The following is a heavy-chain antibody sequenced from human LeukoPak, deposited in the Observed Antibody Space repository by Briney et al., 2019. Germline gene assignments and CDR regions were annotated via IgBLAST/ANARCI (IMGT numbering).Heavy chain of an antibody. Sequence: GGSLRLSCAASGFTVSSSNYMNWVRQAPGKGLEWVSAISGSGGSTYYADSVKGRFTISRDNSKNTLYLQMNTLRAGDTAVYSCAKNGRGYSSDYFDYWGQGTLVTVSS. J-gene: IGHJ4*02. CDR1: GFTVSSSNY. CDR2: ISGSGGST. CDR3: AKNGRGYSSDYFDY. D-gene: IGHD5-18*01. V-gene: IGHV3-23*01.